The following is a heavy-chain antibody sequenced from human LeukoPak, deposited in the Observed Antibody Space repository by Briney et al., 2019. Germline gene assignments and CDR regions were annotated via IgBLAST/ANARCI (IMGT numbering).Heavy chain of an antibody. CDR1: GFTFSNAW. CDR2: IKSRANGETT. V-gene: IGHV3-15*01. Sequence: GGSLRLSCAASGFTFSNAWMSWVRQAPGRALEWVGRIKSRANGETTDYAAPVKGRFSISRDDSKNMVHLQMNTLKTEDTAVYFCSTLSSIFGVVVPDYWGQGILVTVSS. D-gene: IGHD3-3*01. CDR3: STLSSIFGVVVPDY. J-gene: IGHJ4*02.